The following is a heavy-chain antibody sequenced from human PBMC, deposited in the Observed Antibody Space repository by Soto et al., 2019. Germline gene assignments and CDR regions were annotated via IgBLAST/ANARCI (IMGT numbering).Heavy chain of an antibody. J-gene: IGHJ1*01. CDR1: GGSISSGGYY. CDR3: ARGDTIFGVVINPEYFQH. CDR2: IYYSGST. Sequence: QVQLQESGPGLVKPSQTLSLTCTVSGGSISSGGYYWSWIRQHPGKGLEWIGYIYYSGSTYYNPSLKSRVTISVGTSKNQFSLKLSSVTAADTAVYYCARGDTIFGVVINPEYFQHWGQGTLVTVSS. V-gene: IGHV4-31*03. D-gene: IGHD3-3*01.